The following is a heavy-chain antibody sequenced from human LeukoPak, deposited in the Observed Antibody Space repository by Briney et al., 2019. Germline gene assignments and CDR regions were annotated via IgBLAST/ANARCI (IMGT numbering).Heavy chain of an antibody. Sequence: PGGSLRLSCAASGFTFSSYSMNWVRQAPGKGLEWVSSISSSSSYRYYADSVKGRFTISRDNAKNSLYLQMNSLRDEDTAVYYCARDPYSGGYGAYYYYYMDVWGKGTTVTVSS. CDR3: ARDPYSGGYGAYYYYYMDV. J-gene: IGHJ6*03. CDR1: GFTFSSYS. CDR2: ISSSSSYR. D-gene: IGHD6-19*01. V-gene: IGHV3-21*01.